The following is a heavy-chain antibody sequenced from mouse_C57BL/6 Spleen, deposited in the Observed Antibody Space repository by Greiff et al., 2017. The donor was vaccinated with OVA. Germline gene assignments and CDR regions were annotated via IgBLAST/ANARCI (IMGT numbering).Heavy chain of an antibody. J-gene: IGHJ4*01. D-gene: IGHD2-4*01. CDR2: INPGSGGT. CDR1: GYAFTNYL. V-gene: IGHV1-54*01. Sequence: QVQLKESGAELVRPGTSVKVSCKASGYAFTNYLIEWVKQRPGQGLEWIGVINPGSGGTNYNEKFKGKATLTADKSSSTAYMQLSSLTSEDSAVYFCARSGYYDYDGDAMDYWGQGTSVTVSS. CDR3: ARSGYYDYDGDAMDY.